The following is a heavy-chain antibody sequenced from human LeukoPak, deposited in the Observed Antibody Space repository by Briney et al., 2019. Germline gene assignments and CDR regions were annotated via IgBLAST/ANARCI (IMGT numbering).Heavy chain of an antibody. CDR2: MNPNSANT. J-gene: IGHJ4*02. Sequence: GASVKVSCKASGYTFNTYDINWVRQATGQGLEWMGWMNPNSANTGYAQKYQGRVTLTRNTSISTAYMELNGLRSDDTAVYYCARARLVRGPVTPLYYFDYWGQGVLVTVSS. CDR1: GYTFNTYD. V-gene: IGHV1-8*03. D-gene: IGHD2-8*02. CDR3: ARARLVRGPVTPLYYFDY.